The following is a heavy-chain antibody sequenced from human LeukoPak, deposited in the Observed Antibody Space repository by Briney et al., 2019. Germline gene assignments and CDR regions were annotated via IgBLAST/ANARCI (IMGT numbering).Heavy chain of an antibody. V-gene: IGHV3-30-3*01. CDR2: ISYDGSNK. J-gene: IGHJ3*02. D-gene: IGHD6-19*01. Sequence: GRSLRLSCAASGFTFSSYAMHWVRQAPGKGLEWVAVISYDGSNKYYADSVKGRFTISRDNSKNTLYLQVNSLRAEDTAVYYCARGGDSSGWSHDAFDIWGQGTMVTVSS. CDR1: GFTFSSYA. CDR3: ARGGDSSGWSHDAFDI.